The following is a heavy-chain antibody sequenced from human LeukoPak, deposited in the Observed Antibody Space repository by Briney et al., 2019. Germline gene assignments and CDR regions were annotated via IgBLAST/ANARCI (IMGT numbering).Heavy chain of an antibody. CDR2: ISAYNGNT. J-gene: IGHJ5*02. Sequence: ASVKVSCKASGYTLTSYGISWVRQAPGQGLEWMGWISAYNGNTNYAQKLQGRVTMTTDTSTSTAYMELRSLRSDDTAVYYCARDAPWELGGWFDPWGQGTLVTVSS. CDR3: ARDAPWELGGWFDP. V-gene: IGHV1-18*01. D-gene: IGHD1-26*01. CDR1: GYTLTSYG.